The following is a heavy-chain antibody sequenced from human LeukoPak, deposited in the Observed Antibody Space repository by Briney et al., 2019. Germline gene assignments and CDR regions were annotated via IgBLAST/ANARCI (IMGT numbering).Heavy chain of an antibody. CDR1: GGSISSGSYY. CDR2: IYTSGST. Sequence: SETLSLTCTVSGGSISSGSYYWSWIRQPAGKGLEWIGRIYTSGSTNYNPSLKSRVTISVDTSKNQFSLKLSSVTAADTAVYYCARVGSYHNWGQGTLVTVSS. V-gene: IGHV4-61*02. J-gene: IGHJ4*02. D-gene: IGHD1-26*01. CDR3: ARVGSYHN.